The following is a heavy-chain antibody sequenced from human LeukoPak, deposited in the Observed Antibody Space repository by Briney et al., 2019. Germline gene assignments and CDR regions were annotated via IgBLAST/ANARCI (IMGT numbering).Heavy chain of an antibody. J-gene: IGHJ6*02. V-gene: IGHV3-7*03. CDR1: EFAFSNYW. CDR3: ARQIYYYGMDV. CDR2: IRPDGSDQ. Sequence: PGGSLRLSCAASEFAFSNYWMTWVRQAPGMGLEWVANIRPDGSDQYYGDSVKGRFTISRDNAKNSLYLQMNSLRAEDTALYYCARQIYYYGMDVWGQGTTVTVSS.